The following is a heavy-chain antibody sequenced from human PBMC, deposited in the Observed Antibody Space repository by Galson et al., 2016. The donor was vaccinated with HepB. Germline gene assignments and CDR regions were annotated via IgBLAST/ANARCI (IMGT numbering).Heavy chain of an antibody. Sequence: CKASGFTLTSYAIKWVRQAPGQRLEWMGWINVGNGNTKYSEKFQGRVTITRDTSASTVYMELSSLRSEDTAVYFCARGDLNYYYALDVWGQGTTVTVSS. D-gene: IGHD3-3*01. V-gene: IGHV1-3*01. CDR3: ARGDLNYYYALDV. CDR1: GFTLTSYA. CDR2: INVGNGNT. J-gene: IGHJ6*02.